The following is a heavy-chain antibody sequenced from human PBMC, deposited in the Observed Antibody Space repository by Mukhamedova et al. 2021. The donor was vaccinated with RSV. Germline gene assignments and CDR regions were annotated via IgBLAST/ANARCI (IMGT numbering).Heavy chain of an antibody. Sequence: PGQGLEWMGWSGPNSGATNYAQRFQGRVTMTRDTAINTAYMDLSSLRSDDTAVYYCAREGYTEGFDIWGQG. V-gene: IGHV1-2*02. J-gene: IGHJ3*02. D-gene: IGHD5-12*01. CDR3: AREGYTEGFDI. CDR2: SGPNSGAT.